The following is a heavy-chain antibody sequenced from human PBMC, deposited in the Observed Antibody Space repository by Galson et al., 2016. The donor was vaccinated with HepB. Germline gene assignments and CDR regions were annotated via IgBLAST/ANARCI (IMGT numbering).Heavy chain of an antibody. D-gene: IGHD2-15*01. V-gene: IGHV3-48*02. Sequence: SLRLSCAASGFTFSSSEMSWLRQAPGKGLEWVSYITGSSDFIKYADSVKGRFTVSRDNAKNSAYLHMNSLRDEDTAVYFCARNMLRAAYFDYWSQGTLVTVSS. CDR1: GFTFSSSE. J-gene: IGHJ4*02. CDR3: ARNMLRAAYFDY. CDR2: ITGSSDFI.